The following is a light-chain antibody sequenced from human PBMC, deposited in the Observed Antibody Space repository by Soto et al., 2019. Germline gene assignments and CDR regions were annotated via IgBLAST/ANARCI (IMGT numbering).Light chain of an antibody. CDR2: VAS. J-gene: IGKJ5*01. CDR1: QDIAIY. V-gene: IGKV1-39*01. Sequence: TQSPSSLSASVGDRVTITCRASQDIAIYLAWYQQKPGKAPNLLIYVASSLQSEVPSRFSGSGSGTDFTLTITSLQPEDFATYYCQQSYGTPITFGQGTRVEIK. CDR3: QQSYGTPIT.